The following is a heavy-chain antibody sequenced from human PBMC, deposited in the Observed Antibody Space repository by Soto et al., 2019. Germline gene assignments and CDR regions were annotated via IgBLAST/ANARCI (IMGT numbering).Heavy chain of an antibody. V-gene: IGHV3-33*01. CDR3: ARDWLVGATISSLYY. D-gene: IGHD1-26*01. J-gene: IGHJ4*02. Sequence: GGSLRLSCAASGFTFSSYGMHWVRQAPGKGLEWVAVIWYDGSNKYYADSVKGRFTISRDNSKNTLYLQMNSLRAEDTAVYYCARDWLVGATISSLYYWGQGTLVTVSS. CDR1: GFTFSSYG. CDR2: IWYDGSNK.